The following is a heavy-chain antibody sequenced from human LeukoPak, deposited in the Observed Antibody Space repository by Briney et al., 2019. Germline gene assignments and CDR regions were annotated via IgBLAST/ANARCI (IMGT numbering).Heavy chain of an antibody. J-gene: IGHJ6*04. Sequence: PSETLSLTCAVSGGSISSYYWSWIRQSPGEGLEWIGYIYYTGSTNYNPSLKSRVTISVDTSKNQFSLKLSSVTAADTAVYYCARGYCSSAICYEVDVWGKGTTVTVSS. V-gene: IGHV4-59*01. CDR3: ARGYCSSAICYEVDV. D-gene: IGHD2-2*01. CDR2: IYYTGST. CDR1: GGSISSYY.